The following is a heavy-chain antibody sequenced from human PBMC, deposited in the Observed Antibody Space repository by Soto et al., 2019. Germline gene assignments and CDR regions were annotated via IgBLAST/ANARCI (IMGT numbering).Heavy chain of an antibody. Sequence: PSETLSLTCTVSGGSISSYYWSWIRQPPGKGLEWIGYIYYSGSTNYNPSLKSRVTISVDTSKNQFSLKLSPVTAADTAVYYCARHPYDYSNYEYYYMDVWGKGTTVTVSS. V-gene: IGHV4-59*08. D-gene: IGHD4-4*01. CDR2: IYYSGST. J-gene: IGHJ6*03. CDR1: GGSISSYY. CDR3: ARHPYDYSNYEYYYMDV.